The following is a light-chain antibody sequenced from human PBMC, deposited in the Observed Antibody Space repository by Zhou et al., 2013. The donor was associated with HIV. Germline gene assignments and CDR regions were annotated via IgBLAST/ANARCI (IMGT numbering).Light chain of an antibody. V-gene: IGKV1-5*03. Sequence: DIQMTQSPSTLSASVGDRVTITCRASQSISSWLAWYQQKRGKAPKLLIYKASSLESGVPSRFSGSGSGTEFTLTISSLQPDDFATYHCQQYNSYPTFGQGTKVEIK. J-gene: IGKJ1*01. CDR2: KAS. CDR1: QSISSW. CDR3: QQYNSYPT.